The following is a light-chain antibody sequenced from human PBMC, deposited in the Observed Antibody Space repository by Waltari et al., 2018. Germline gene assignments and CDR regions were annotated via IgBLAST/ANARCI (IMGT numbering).Light chain of an antibody. CDR3: MQGSHWPPWT. CDR1: ESLAHRDGNTY. Sequence: DVVLTQSPLSLPVTLGQPASISCSSSESLAHRDGNTYMTWVQQRPGQSPRRLIYKVSKRDPGVPDRFSGSGSGTDFKLTITRVEAEDVGIYYCMQGSHWPPWTFGQGTKVEIK. J-gene: IGKJ1*01. V-gene: IGKV2-30*02. CDR2: KVS.